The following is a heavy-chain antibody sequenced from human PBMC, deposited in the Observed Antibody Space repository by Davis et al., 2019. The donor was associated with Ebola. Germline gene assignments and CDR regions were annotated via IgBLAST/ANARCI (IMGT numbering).Heavy chain of an antibody. CDR2: IYYSGST. J-gene: IGHJ4*02. CDR1: GGSISSYY. Sequence: SETLSLTCTVSGGSISSYYWSWIRQPPGKGLEWIGYIYYSGSTNYNPSLKSRVTISVDTSKNQFSLKLSSVTAADTAVYYCARVAGSGSYYKLDYWGQGTLVTVSS. CDR3: ARVAGSGSYYKLDY. V-gene: IGHV4-59*12. D-gene: IGHD3-10*01.